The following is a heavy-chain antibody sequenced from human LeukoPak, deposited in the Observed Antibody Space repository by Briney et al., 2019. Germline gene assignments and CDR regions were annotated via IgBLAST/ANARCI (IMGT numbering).Heavy chain of an antibody. V-gene: IGHV3-53*01. CDR2: IYSGGST. D-gene: IGHD3-10*01. J-gene: IGHJ4*02. Sequence: GFLRLSCAASGFTVSSNYMSWVRQAPGKGLEWVSVIYSGGSTYYADSVKGRFTISRDNSKNTLYLQMNSLRAEDTAVYYCAREDYYGSGSLDYWGQGTLVTVSS. CDR1: GFTVSSNY. CDR3: AREDYYGSGSLDY.